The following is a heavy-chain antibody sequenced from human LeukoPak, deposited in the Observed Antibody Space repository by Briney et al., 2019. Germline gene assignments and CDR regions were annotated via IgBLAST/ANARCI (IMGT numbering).Heavy chain of an antibody. CDR3: GRHLRVGATQSNLDK. D-gene: IGHD1-26*01. Sequence: HGGSLKISWQGPGSSFSTYWIGWVRQLPGKGLEWTGVIFPGESHTRYNPSFQGHVTISADKSISTAYLQWSSLKASDTAIYDCGRHLRVGATQSNLDKWGQGTLVTVSS. V-gene: IGHV5-51*01. CDR1: GSSFSTYW. J-gene: IGHJ4*02. CDR2: IFPGESHT.